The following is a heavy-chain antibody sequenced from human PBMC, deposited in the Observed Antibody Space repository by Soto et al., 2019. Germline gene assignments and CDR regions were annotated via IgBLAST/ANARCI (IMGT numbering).Heavy chain of an antibody. Sequence: QVQLVQSVAEVKTPGSSVKVSCEASGGTFNSYSINWVRQAPGQGLEWMGRLIPMFGTTDYAQRFQGRVTFTADESTNTASMEVTNLTSEDTAVYYCARAAVLTFTRFYDVDVWGQGTTVTVSS. CDR3: ARAAVLTFTRFYDVDV. J-gene: IGHJ6*02. CDR2: LIPMFGTT. V-gene: IGHV1-69*18. D-gene: IGHD6-13*01. CDR1: GGTFNSYS.